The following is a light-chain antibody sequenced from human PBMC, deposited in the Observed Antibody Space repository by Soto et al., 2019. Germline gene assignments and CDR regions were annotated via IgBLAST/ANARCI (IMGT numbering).Light chain of an antibody. CDR2: GAS. J-gene: IGKJ1*01. CDR3: QQYGSSPWT. CDR1: QSVSSNY. Sequence: EIVLTQSPGTLSLSPGERATLSCRASQSVSSNYLAWYQQKPGQAPRPLIYGASSRVTGIPDRFSGSGAGTDFTLTISRLEPEDFAVYYCQQYGSSPWTFGQGTKVEIK. V-gene: IGKV3-20*01.